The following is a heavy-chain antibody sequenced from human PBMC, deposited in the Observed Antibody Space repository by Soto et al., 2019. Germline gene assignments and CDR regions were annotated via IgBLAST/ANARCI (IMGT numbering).Heavy chain of an antibody. CDR1: GFTFGDYE. CDR2: LSRSGNTI. D-gene: IGHD6-19*01. V-gene: IGHV3-11*01. CDR3: ARRSGWYEADAFDL. J-gene: IGHJ3*01. Sequence: QVQLVESGGGLVQPGGSLRLSCAASGFTFGDYEMSWIRQAAGKGPEWVSFLSRSGNTIYYADSVKGRFSISRDNAQSSLYLQMARRIVEDTATYFCARRSGWYEADAFDLWRQGTMVTVSA.